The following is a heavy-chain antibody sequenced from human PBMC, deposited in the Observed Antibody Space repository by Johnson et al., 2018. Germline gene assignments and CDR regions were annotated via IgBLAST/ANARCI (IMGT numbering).Heavy chain of an antibody. J-gene: IGHJ6*02. D-gene: IGHD2-2*01. CDR3: AKYVVVVPVSYGLDV. CDR2: ISASGDTT. CDR1: GFTFNTCA. Sequence: VQLVESGGGLVQPGGSLRLSCATSGFTFNTCAMNWVRQAPGKGLEWVSGISASGDTTWYSDSVKGRFAISRDNSKNTLSLQMNSLSADDTAIYYCAKYVVVVPVSYGLDVWGQGTTVTVSS. V-gene: IGHV3-23*04.